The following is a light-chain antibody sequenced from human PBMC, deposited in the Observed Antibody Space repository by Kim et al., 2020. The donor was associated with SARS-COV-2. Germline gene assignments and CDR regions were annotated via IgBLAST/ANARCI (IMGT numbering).Light chain of an antibody. Sequence: ASVGDRVTITCRASQSISSYLNWYQQKPGKAPKLLIYAASSLQSGVPSRFSGSGSGTDFTLTISSLQPEDFATYYCQQSYSTPFTFVPGTKVDIK. J-gene: IGKJ3*01. V-gene: IGKV1-39*01. CDR2: AAS. CDR1: QSISSY. CDR3: QQSYSTPFT.